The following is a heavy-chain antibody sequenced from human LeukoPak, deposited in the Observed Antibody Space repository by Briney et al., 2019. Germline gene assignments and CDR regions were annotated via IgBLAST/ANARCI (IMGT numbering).Heavy chain of an antibody. V-gene: IGHV3-11*01. J-gene: IGHJ6*03. CDR3: ARARADMDV. CDR1: GFAFSDYY. CDR2: ISISGDII. Sequence: GGSLRLSCAPSGFAFSDYYMSWVRQAPGKGLEWLSYISISGDIIYYADSVRGRITVSRDNAKNSLYLQMNSLTAEDTATYYCARARADMDVWGKGTTVTISS.